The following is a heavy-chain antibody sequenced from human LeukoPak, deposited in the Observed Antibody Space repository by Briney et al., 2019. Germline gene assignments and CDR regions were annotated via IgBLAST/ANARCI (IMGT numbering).Heavy chain of an antibody. V-gene: IGHV3-48*01. J-gene: IGHJ4*02. CDR3: ARVYTDDY. CDR2: ISSSSTI. CDR1: GFTFSSYG. D-gene: IGHD3-16*01. Sequence: GGSLRLSCAASGFTFSSYGMNWVRQAPGKGLEWVSYISSSSTIYYADSVKGRFTISRDNAKNSLYLQMNSLRAEDTAVYYCARVYTDDYWGQGTLVTVSS.